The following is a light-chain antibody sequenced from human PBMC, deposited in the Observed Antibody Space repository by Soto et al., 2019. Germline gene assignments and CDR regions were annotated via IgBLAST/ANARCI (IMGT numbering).Light chain of an antibody. J-gene: IGLJ1*01. CDR1: SSDVGGYNY. Sequence: QSALTQPASASGSPGQSITISCTGNSSDVGGYNYVSWYQQHPGEAPKLMIYDVSNRPSGVSNRFSGSKSGNTASLTISGLQAEDAADYCCSSYTSSSTLYVFGTGTKLTVL. CDR3: SSYTSSSTLYV. CDR2: DVS. V-gene: IGLV2-14*01.